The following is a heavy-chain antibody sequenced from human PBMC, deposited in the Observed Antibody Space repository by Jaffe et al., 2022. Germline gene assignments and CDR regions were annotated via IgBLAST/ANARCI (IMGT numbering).Heavy chain of an antibody. CDR3: ARVRGSSYNDAFDI. CDR1: GGSISSYY. CDR2: IYYSGST. J-gene: IGHJ3*02. D-gene: IGHD6-13*01. Sequence: QVQLQESGPGLVKPSETLSLTCTVSGGSISSYYWSWIRQPPGKGLEWIGYIYYSGSTNYNPSLKSRVTISVDTSKNQFSLKLSSVTAADTAVYYCARVRGSSYNDAFDIWGQGTMVTVSS. V-gene: IGHV4-59*01.